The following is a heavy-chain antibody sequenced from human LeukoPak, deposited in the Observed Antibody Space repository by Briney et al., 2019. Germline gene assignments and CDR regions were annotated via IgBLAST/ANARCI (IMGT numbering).Heavy chain of an antibody. CDR3: AREYCSTASCYNYYYSYYMDV. Sequence: SETLSLTCTVYGGSISSSSYYWGWIRQPPGKGLEWIGSIYYSTNTYYNPSLKSRVTISVDTSKNPFSLKVSSVTAADTAVYYCAREYCSTASCYNYYYSYYMDVWGKGTTVTVSS. D-gene: IGHD2-2*02. CDR1: GGSISSSSYY. V-gene: IGHV4-39*07. CDR2: IYYSTNT. J-gene: IGHJ6*03.